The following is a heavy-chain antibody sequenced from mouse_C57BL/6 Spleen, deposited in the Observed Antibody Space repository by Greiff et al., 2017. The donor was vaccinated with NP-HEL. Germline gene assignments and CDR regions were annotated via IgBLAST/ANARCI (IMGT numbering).Heavy chain of an antibody. Sequence: QVQLQQPGAELVKPGASVKMSCKASGYTFTSYWITWVKQRPGQGLAWIGDIYPGSGSTNYIEKFKSKATLTVDTSSSTAYMQLSSLTSEDSAVYYCASRSYYGSSYDYFDYWGQGTTLTVSS. D-gene: IGHD1-1*01. CDR2: IYPGSGST. V-gene: IGHV1-55*01. CDR1: GYTFTSYW. CDR3: ASRSYYGSSYDYFDY. J-gene: IGHJ2*01.